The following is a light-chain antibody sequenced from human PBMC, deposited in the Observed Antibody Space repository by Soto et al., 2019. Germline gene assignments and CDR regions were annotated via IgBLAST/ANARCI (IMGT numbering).Light chain of an antibody. CDR1: QSVSSSY. CDR3: QQYGSSRRT. J-gene: IGKJ1*01. Sequence: EIVLTQSPGTLSLSPGERATLSCRASQSVSSSYLAWYQQNPGQAPRLLIYGASSRATGIPDRVSGSGSGTDFTLTISRLEPEDFAVYYCQQYGSSRRTFGQGTRVDIK. CDR2: GAS. V-gene: IGKV3-20*01.